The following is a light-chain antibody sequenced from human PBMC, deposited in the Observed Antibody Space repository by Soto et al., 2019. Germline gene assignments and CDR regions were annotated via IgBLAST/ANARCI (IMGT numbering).Light chain of an antibody. V-gene: IGLV1-40*01. J-gene: IGLJ3*02. CDR3: QSYDSSLSGGV. CDR1: SGYD. CDR2: GNS. Sequence: QSVLTQPPSVSGAPGQRVTISCTGSSGYDVHWYQQLPGIAPKLLIYGNSNRPPGVPDRFSGSKSGTSASLAITGLQAEDEADYYCQSYDSSLSGGVFGGGTKVTVL.